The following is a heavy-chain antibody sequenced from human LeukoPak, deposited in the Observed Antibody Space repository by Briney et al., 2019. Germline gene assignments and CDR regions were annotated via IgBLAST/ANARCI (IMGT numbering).Heavy chain of an antibody. D-gene: IGHD7-27*01. CDR3: VRDGSSWGNFDY. J-gene: IGHJ4*02. V-gene: IGHV3-23*01. CDR2: ITGRGENI. CDR1: GFTFSSYG. Sequence: PGGSLRLSCTASGFTFSSYGMNWVRQAPGKGLEWVSGITGRGENIYYAGSVKGRFTISRDNAKNSLYLQMNSLRTEDTAVYYCVRDGSSWGNFDYWGQGTLVSVSP.